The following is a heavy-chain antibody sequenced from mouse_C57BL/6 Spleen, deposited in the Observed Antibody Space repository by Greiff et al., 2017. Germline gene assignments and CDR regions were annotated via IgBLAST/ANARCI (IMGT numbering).Heavy chain of an antibody. Sequence: EVMLVESGGGLVKPGGSLKLSCAASGFTFSSYTMSWVRQTPEKRLEWVATISGGGGNTYYPDSVKGRFTISRDNAKNTLYLQMSSLRSEDTALYYCARQRVVPPFDYWGQGTTLTVSS. V-gene: IGHV5-9*01. CDR2: ISGGGGNT. D-gene: IGHD1-1*01. CDR3: ARQRVVPPFDY. J-gene: IGHJ2*01. CDR1: GFTFSSYT.